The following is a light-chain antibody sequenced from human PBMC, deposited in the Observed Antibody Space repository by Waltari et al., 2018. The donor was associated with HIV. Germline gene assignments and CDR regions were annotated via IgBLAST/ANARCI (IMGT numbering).Light chain of an antibody. CDR1: SSDVGAYNY. J-gene: IGLJ2*01. V-gene: IGLV2-14*01. CDR2: EVS. CDR3: SSFTTSNSLL. Sequence: QSALTQPASVSGSPGQSITVSCTGTSSDVGAYNYVSWYQQTPGTAPNLVIYEVSNRPSGISYRFSGSKSGNTASLTISGLQTEDEGDYYCSSFTTSNSLLFGGGTKVTVL.